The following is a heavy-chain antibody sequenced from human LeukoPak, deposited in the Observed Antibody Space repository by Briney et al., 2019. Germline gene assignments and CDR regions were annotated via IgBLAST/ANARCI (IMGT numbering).Heavy chain of an antibody. J-gene: IGHJ2*01. Sequence: PSETLSLTCTVSGGSISSYYWSWIRQPPGKGLGWNGYIYYSGSTNYNPSLKGRVTISVDTSKNQFSLKLSSVTAADTAVYYCARLQHSGSDGFDLWGRGTLVTVSS. CDR3: ARLQHSGSDGFDL. V-gene: IGHV4-59*08. CDR2: IYYSGST. CDR1: GGSISSYY. D-gene: IGHD1-26*01.